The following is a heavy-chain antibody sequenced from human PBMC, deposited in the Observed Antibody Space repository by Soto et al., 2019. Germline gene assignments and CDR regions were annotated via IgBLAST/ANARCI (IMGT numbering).Heavy chain of an antibody. CDR1: GDSASSNSHP. CDR2: TYYRSKWYN. D-gene: IGHD6-13*01. CDR3: ARDQIAAASTSGMDV. J-gene: IGHJ6*02. Sequence: PSQLFSVTCAISGDSASSNSHPWNWIRQSPSSGLEWLGRTYYRSKWYNDYGVSGKSRITINPDTSKNQFSLQLNSVTPEDTPVHHSARDQIAAASTSGMDVWGQETTLTDPS. V-gene: IGHV6-1*01.